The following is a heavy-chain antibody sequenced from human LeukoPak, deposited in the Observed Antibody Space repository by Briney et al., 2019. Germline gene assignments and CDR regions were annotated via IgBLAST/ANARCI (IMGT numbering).Heavy chain of an antibody. CDR1: GGSITSYH. CDR3: ARGGSGTYYHY. J-gene: IGHJ4*02. V-gene: IGHV4-59*01. Sequence: PSETLSLTCTVSGGSITSYHYSWLRQPPGKGLEWFGYIYYSGSTNYNPSLKSRVTISVDTSKNQFSLKLRSVTAADTAVYYCARGGSGTYYHYWGQGTLVTVSS. CDR2: IYYSGST. D-gene: IGHD1-26*01.